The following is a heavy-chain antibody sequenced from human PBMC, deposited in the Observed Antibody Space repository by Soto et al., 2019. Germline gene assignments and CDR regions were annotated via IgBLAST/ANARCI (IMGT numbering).Heavy chain of an antibody. CDR2: IYYSGST. J-gene: IGHJ6*03. Sequence: SETLSLTCTVSGGSISSGGYYWSWIRQHPGKGLEWIGYIYYSGSTYYNPSLKSRVTISVDTSKNQFSLKLSSVTAADTAVYYCARDLVGVSMGYMDVWGKGTTVTVSS. V-gene: IGHV4-31*03. D-gene: IGHD3-16*01. CDR3: ARDLVGVSMGYMDV. CDR1: GGSISSGGYY.